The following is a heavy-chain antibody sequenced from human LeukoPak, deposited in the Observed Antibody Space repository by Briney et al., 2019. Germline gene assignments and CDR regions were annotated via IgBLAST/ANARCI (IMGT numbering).Heavy chain of an antibody. CDR1: GGSFSGYY. D-gene: IGHD2-2*01. V-gene: IGHV4-59*01. CDR3: ARQYCSSTSCYDY. CDR2: IYYSGST. Sequence: SETLSLTCAVYGGSFSGYYWSWIRQPPGKGLEWIGYIYYSGSTNYNPSLKSRVTISVDTSKNQFSLKLSSVTAADTAVYYCARQYCSSTSCYDYWGQGTLVTVSS. J-gene: IGHJ4*02.